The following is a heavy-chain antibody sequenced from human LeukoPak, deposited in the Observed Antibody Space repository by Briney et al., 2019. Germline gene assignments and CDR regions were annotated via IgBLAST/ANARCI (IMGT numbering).Heavy chain of an antibody. Sequence: ASVKVSCKPSGYAFTTYGVSWVRQAPGQGLEWMGWNSPYNGETNYSQKFQDRVTITTDTSTNTAYLELRSLTSDDTAVYYCARDRRLLLEVAFMAVASPYYFDYWGQGSLVTVSS. CDR2: NSPYNGET. CDR1: GYAFTTYG. V-gene: IGHV1-18*01. CDR3: ARDRRLLLEVAFMAVASPYYFDY. J-gene: IGHJ4*02. D-gene: IGHD6-19*01.